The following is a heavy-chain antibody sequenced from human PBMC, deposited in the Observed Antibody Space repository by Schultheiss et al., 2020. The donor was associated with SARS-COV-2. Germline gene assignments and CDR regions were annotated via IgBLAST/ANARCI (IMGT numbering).Heavy chain of an antibody. V-gene: IGHV3-30*04. D-gene: IGHD5-18*01. Sequence: GGSLRLSCAASGFTFSSYAMHWVRQAPGKGLEWVAVISYDGSNKYYADSVKGRFTISRDNSKNTLYLQMNSLRAEDTAVYYCARSRTYTAMELLDHWGQGTLVTVSS. J-gene: IGHJ5*02. CDR2: ISYDGSNK. CDR1: GFTFSSYA. CDR3: ARSRTYTAMELLDH.